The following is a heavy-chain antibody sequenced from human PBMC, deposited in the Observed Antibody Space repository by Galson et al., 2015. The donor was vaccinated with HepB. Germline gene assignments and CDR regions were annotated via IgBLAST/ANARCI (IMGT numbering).Heavy chain of an antibody. V-gene: IGHV6-1*01. Sequence: CAISGDSVSSNSAAWNWIRQSPSRGLEWLGRTYYRSKWYNDYAVSVKSRITINPDTSKNQFSLQLNSVTPEDTAVYYCARVWDLTGNDAFDIWGQGTMVTVSS. CDR2: TYYRSKWYN. CDR3: ARVWDLTGNDAFDI. J-gene: IGHJ3*02. D-gene: IGHD3-9*01. CDR1: GDSVSSNSAA.